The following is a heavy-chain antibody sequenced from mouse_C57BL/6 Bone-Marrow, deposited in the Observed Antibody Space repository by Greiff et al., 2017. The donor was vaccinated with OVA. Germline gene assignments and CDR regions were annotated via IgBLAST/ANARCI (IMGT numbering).Heavy chain of an antibody. Sequence: EVQLQQSGPELVKPGASVKISCKASGYTFTDYYMNWVKQSHGKSLEWIGDINPNNGGTSYNQKFKGKATLTVDKSSSTAYMELRSLTSEDSAVYYCARWLPVYYFDYWGQGTTLTVAS. CDR1: GYTFTDYY. D-gene: IGHD2-2*01. J-gene: IGHJ2*01. CDR3: ARWLPVYYFDY. CDR2: INPNNGGT. V-gene: IGHV1-26*01.